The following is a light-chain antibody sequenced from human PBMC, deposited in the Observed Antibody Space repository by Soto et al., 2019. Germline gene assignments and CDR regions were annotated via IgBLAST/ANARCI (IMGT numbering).Light chain of an antibody. J-gene: IGKJ1*01. CDR2: DAS. CDR1: QSVSSY. V-gene: IGKV3-11*01. CDR3: QQRSNWPPT. Sequence: TLSLSPGERATLSCWASQSVSSYLAWYQQKPGQAPRLLIYDASNRATGIPARFSGSGSGTDFTLIISSLEPEDFALYYCQQRSNWPPTFGQGTKVDIK.